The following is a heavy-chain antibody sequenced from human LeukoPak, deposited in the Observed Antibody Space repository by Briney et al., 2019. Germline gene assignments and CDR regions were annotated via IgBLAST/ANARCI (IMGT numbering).Heavy chain of an antibody. J-gene: IGHJ4*02. Sequence: GGSLRLSCAASGFTVSSNYMSWVCQAPGKGLEWVSVIYSGGSTYYADSVKGRLTISRDTSKNTLYLQMNSLRAEDTAVYYCARDSEFEASPQYYFDFWGQGTLVTVSS. V-gene: IGHV3-66*01. D-gene: IGHD1-26*01. CDR2: IYSGGST. CDR1: GFTVSSNY. CDR3: ARDSEFEASPQYYFDF.